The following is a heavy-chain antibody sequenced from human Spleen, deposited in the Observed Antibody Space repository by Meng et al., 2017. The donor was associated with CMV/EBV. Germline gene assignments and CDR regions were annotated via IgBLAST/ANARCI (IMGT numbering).Heavy chain of an antibody. CDR3: ARDKDPYSSSWYLVDY. J-gene: IGHJ4*02. CDR1: GGTFSSYA. CDR2: IIPILGIA. Sequence: SVKVSCKASGGTFSSYAISWVRQAPGQGLEWMGGIIPILGIANYAQKFQGRVTITADKSTSTAYMELSSLRSEDTAVYYCARDKDPYSSSWYLVDYWGQGTLVTVSS. V-gene: IGHV1-69*10. D-gene: IGHD6-13*01.